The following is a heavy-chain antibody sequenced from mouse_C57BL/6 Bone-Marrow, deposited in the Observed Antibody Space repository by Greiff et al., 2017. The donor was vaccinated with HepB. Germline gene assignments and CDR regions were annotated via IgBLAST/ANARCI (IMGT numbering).Heavy chain of an antibody. D-gene: IGHD2-4*01. Sequence: QVQLQQPGAELVKPGASVKLSCKASGYTFTSYWMHWVKQRPGQGLEWIGMIDPNSGSTNYNEKFKSKATLTVDKSSSTAYMQISSLTSEDSAVYYCARWGTMIETYCGQGTLVTVSA. V-gene: IGHV1-64*01. J-gene: IGHJ3*01. CDR3: ARWGTMIETY. CDR2: IDPNSGST. CDR1: GYTFTSYW.